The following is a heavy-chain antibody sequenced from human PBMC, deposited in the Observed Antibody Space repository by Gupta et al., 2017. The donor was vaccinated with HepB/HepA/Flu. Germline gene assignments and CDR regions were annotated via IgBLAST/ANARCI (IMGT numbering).Heavy chain of an antibody. CDR3: ARMMRQRYSGGYYYGAIDV. J-gene: IGHJ3*01. D-gene: IGHD3-22*01. V-gene: IGHV4-31*03. CDR2: IYYSGST. CDR1: DRYVGNHDYF. Sequence: VQLQESGPGLVKPLESLALTCTVSDRYVGNHDYFWTWTRQYPGKGLDWIGNIYYSGSTYSNPSLASRVSISVDTSKNQFSLKVKSVTAADSAIYYCARMMRQRYSGGYYYGAIDVWGQGTLVTVSS.